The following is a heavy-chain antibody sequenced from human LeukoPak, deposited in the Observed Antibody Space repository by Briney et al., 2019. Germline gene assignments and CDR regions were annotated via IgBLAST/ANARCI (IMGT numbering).Heavy chain of an antibody. Sequence: PSETLSLTCSVSDGSINSYYWNWIRRPPGKGLEWIGYIYYNGNTNYSPSLKSRVTMSIDTSKNLFSLKVSSVTAADTAVYYCARGRSNYYGMDVWGQGTTVTVSS. CDR3: ARGRSNYYGMDV. CDR2: IYYNGNT. J-gene: IGHJ6*02. V-gene: IGHV4-59*01. CDR1: DGSINSYY. D-gene: IGHD1-26*01.